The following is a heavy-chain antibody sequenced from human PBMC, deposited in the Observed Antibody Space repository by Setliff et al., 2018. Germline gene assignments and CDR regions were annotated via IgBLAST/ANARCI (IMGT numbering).Heavy chain of an antibody. V-gene: IGHV4-61*02. J-gene: IGHJ4*02. D-gene: IGHD3-9*01. Sequence: PSETLSLTCTVSGDSISSGSYHWSWIRKPAGKGLEWIGRIHPSGSTNYNPSLQSRATISIDTSKNQISLKITSVTAADTALYSCAGTPARGTTWLSPFDYWGQGIQVTVSS. CDR3: AGTPARGTTWLSPFDY. CDR1: GDSISSGSYH. CDR2: IHPSGST.